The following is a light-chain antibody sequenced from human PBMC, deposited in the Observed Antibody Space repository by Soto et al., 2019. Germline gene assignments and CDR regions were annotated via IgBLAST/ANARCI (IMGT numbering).Light chain of an antibody. CDR1: SSDVGSSDY. Sequence: QSALTQPASVSGSPGQSITISCTGTSSDVGSSDYVSWYQQHPGKAPKLMIYDVSNRPLGVSNRFSGSKSVNTASLTISGLQAEDEADYYCSSYTSSSTVIFGGGTKVTVL. CDR2: DVS. J-gene: IGLJ2*01. CDR3: SSYTSSSTVI. V-gene: IGLV2-14*03.